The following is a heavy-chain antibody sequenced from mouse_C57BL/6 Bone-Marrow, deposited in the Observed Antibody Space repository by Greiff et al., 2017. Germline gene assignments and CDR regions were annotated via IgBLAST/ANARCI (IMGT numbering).Heavy chain of an antibody. J-gene: IGHJ1*03. D-gene: IGHD1-1*01. V-gene: IGHV14-3*01. Sequence: EVKLQESVAELVRPGASDKLSCTASGFNIKNTYMHWVKQRPEQGLEWIGRIDPANGNTKYAPKFQGKATITADTSSNTAYLQLSSLTSEDTAIYCCASYYGTHWYVDVWGTGTTVTVSS. CDR2: IDPANGNT. CDR3: ASYYGTHWYVDV. CDR1: GFNIKNTY.